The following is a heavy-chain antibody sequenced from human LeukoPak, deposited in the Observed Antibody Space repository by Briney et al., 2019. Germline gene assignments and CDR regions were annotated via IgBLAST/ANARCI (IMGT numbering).Heavy chain of an antibody. V-gene: IGHV4-59*08. CDR2: IYYSGST. Sequence: SETLSLTCTVSGGSISSYYWSWIRQSPGKGLEWIGYIYYSGSTNYNPSLKSRVTISVDTSKNQFSLKLSSVTAADTAVYYCARRTVAGTLDYWGQGTLVTVSS. D-gene: IGHD6-19*01. CDR3: ARRTVAGTLDY. CDR1: GGSISSYY. J-gene: IGHJ4*02.